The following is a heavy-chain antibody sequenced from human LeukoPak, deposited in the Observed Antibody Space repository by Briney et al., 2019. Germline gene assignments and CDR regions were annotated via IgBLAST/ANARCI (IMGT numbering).Heavy chain of an antibody. CDR3: ARERKSIAAAAFDY. D-gene: IGHD6-13*01. CDR1: GGSISRGDYY. V-gene: IGHV4-30-4*01. Sequence: SQTLSLTCTVSGGSISRGDYYWSWIRQPPGKGLEWIGYIYYSGSTYYNPSLKSRVTISVDTSKNQFSLKLSSVTAADTAVYYCARERKSIAAAAFDYWGQGTLVTVSS. J-gene: IGHJ4*02. CDR2: IYYSGST.